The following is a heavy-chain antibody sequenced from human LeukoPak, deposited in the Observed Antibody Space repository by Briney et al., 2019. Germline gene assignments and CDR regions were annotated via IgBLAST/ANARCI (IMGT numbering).Heavy chain of an antibody. CDR1: GYTFTSYG. CDR2: ISAYNGNT. D-gene: IGHD1-26*01. Sequence: ASVKVSCKASGYTFTSYGISWVRQAPGQGLEWMGWISAYNGNTNYAQKLQGRVTMTTDTSTSTAYMELRSLRSDDTAVYYCARDDHGGSYHMGAFDIWGQGTMVTVSS. V-gene: IGHV1-18*01. CDR3: ARDDHGGSYHMGAFDI. J-gene: IGHJ3*02.